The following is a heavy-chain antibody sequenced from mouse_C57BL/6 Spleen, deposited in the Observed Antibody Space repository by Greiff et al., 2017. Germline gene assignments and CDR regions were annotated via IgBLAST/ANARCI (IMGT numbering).Heavy chain of an antibody. J-gene: IGHJ4*01. CDR1: GYSFTDYN. Sequence: VQLQQSGPELVKPGASVKISCKASGYSFTDYNMNWVKQSNGKSLEWIGEINPNYGTISYNQKFKGKATLTVDQSSSTAYMQLNSLTSEDSAVYYWAREATVVAMRAMDYWGQGTSVTVSS. CDR3: AREATVVAMRAMDY. CDR2: INPNYGTI. V-gene: IGHV1-39*01. D-gene: IGHD1-1*01.